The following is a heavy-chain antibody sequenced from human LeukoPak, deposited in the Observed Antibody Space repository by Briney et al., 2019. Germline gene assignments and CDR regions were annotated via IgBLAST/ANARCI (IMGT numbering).Heavy chain of an antibody. V-gene: IGHV1-46*01. Sequence: ASVKVSCKASGYTFTSYGISWVRQAPGQGLEWMGIINPSGGSTSYAQKFQGRVTMTRDTSTSTVYMELSSLRSEDTAVYYCARGNPINSGYGGIVVVVAATFDYWGQGTLVTVSS. CDR2: INPSGGST. CDR3: ARGNPINSGYGGIVVVVAATFDY. J-gene: IGHJ4*02. D-gene: IGHD2-15*01. CDR1: GYTFTSYG.